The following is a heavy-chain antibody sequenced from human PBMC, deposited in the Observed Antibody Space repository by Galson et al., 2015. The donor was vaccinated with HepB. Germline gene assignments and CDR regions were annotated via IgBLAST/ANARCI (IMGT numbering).Heavy chain of an antibody. CDR2: IWYDGSNK. CDR3: ARGVVTGTTGYYYYGMDV. J-gene: IGHJ6*02. V-gene: IGHV3-33*01. Sequence: SLRLSCAASGFTFSSYGMHWVRQAPGKGLEWVAVIWYDGSNKYYADSVKGRFTISRDNSKNTLYLQMNSLRAEDTAVYYCARGVVTGTTGYYYYGMDVWGQGTTVTVSS. D-gene: IGHD1-7*01. CDR1: GFTFSSYG.